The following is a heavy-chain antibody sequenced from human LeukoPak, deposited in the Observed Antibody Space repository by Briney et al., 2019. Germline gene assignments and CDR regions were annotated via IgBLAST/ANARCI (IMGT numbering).Heavy chain of an antibody. D-gene: IGHD5-18*01. V-gene: IGHV3-66*01. Sequence: GGSLRLSCAASGFTVSSNYMSWVRQAPGKGLEWVSVIYSGGSTYYADSVKGRFTISRDNAKNAVHLQMNSLRVDDTAVYYCAAWIQEWSLDYWGQGALVTVSS. CDR1: GFTVSSNY. CDR2: IYSGGST. CDR3: AAWIQEWSLDY. J-gene: IGHJ4*02.